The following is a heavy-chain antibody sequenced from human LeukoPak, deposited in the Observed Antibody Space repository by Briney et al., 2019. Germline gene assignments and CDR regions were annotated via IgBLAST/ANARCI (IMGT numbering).Heavy chain of an antibody. CDR2: ISGSGAST. CDR3: AKVTQSGLPLYYFDY. D-gene: IGHD3-22*01. CDR1: GFTFSSYA. J-gene: IGHJ4*02. Sequence: GGSLRLSCAASGFTFSSYAMSWVRQAPGKGLEWVSAISGSGASTYYADSVKGRFTISRDNSKNTLYLQMNSLRAEDTAVYYCAKVTQSGLPLYYFDYWGQGTLVTVSS. V-gene: IGHV3-23*01.